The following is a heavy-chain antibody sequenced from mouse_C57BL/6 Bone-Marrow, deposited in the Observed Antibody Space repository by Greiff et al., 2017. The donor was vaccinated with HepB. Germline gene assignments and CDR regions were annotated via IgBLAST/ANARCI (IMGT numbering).Heavy chain of an antibody. CDR3: ARIGGSSIPYYYAMDY. CDR1: GFSLSTFGMG. CDR2: LWSDDDK. Sequence: QVTLKVSGPGLLQPSQSLSLSCSSSGFSLSTFGMGVGWLRQPPGKGLVWLAHLWSDDDKYYNPALKSRLTISKDTSKNQVFLKIAHVDTADTATYYGARIGGSSIPYYYAMDYWGQGTSVTVSS. D-gene: IGHD1-1*01. J-gene: IGHJ4*01. V-gene: IGHV8-8*01.